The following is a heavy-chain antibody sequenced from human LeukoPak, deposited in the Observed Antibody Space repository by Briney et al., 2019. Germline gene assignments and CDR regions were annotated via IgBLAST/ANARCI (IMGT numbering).Heavy chain of an antibody. J-gene: IGHJ3*02. V-gene: IGHV4-59*08. Sequence: SETLSLTCTVSGGSISSYYWSWIRQPPGKGLKWIGYIYYSGSTNYNPSLKSRVTISVDTSKNQFSLKLSSVTAADTAVYYCARHSVSYDFWSGYPYGGGAFDIWGQGTMVTVSS. CDR1: GGSISSYY. CDR3: ARHSVSYDFWSGYPYGGGAFDI. D-gene: IGHD3-3*01. CDR2: IYYSGST.